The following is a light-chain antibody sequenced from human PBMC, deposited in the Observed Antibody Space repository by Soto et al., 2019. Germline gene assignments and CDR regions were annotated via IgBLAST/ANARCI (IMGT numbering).Light chain of an antibody. V-gene: IGKV3-15*01. CDR1: QSVSSN. CDR2: GAS. CDR3: QQYSNWPPWT. Sequence: EIVMTQSPATLSVSPGERATLSCRASQSVSSNLAWYQQKLGQAPRLLIYGASTRATGIPARFSGGGSGTEFTLTISSLQSEDFVVYYCQQYSNWPPWTFGQGTKVEIK. J-gene: IGKJ1*01.